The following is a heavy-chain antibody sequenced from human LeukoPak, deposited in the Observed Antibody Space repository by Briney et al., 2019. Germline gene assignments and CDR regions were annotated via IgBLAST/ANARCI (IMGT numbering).Heavy chain of an antibody. J-gene: IGHJ6*03. V-gene: IGHV1-46*01. CDR3: ARAYVDTAMIYYYYYMDV. D-gene: IGHD5-18*01. CDR2: INPSGGST. CDR1: GYTFTSYY. Sequence: ASVKVSCKASGYTFTSYYMHWVRQAPGQGLEWMGIINPSGGSTSYAQKFQGRVTITADKSTSTAYMELSSLRSEDTAVYYCARAYVDTAMIYYYYYMDVWGKGTTVTVSS.